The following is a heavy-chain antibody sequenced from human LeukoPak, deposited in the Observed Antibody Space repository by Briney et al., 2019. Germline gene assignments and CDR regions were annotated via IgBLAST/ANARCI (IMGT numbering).Heavy chain of an antibody. D-gene: IGHD3-22*01. CDR2: ISSSSSYI. CDR3: ARISSYYYDSSGYLDY. J-gene: IGHJ4*02. CDR1: GFTFSSYS. V-gene: IGHV3-21*01. Sequence: PGGSLRLSCAASGFTFSSYSMNWVRQAPGKGLEWVSSISSSSSYIYYADSVKGRFTISRDNAKKSLYLQMNSLRAEDTAVYYCARISSYYYDSSGYLDYWGQGTLVTVSS.